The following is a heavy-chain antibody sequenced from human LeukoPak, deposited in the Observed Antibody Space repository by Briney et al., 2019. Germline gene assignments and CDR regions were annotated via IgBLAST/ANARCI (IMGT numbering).Heavy chain of an antibody. CDR3: ARDTSRNIAAAGSNFDY. V-gene: IGHV1-18*01. D-gene: IGHD6-13*01. CDR1: GYTYTSYG. Sequence: ASVKVSCKASGYTYTSYGISWVRQAPGQGLEWMGWLSAYNGNTNYAQKLQGRVTMTTDTSTSTAYMELRSLRSDDTAVYYCARDTSRNIAAAGSNFDYWGQGTLVTVSS. CDR2: LSAYNGNT. J-gene: IGHJ4*02.